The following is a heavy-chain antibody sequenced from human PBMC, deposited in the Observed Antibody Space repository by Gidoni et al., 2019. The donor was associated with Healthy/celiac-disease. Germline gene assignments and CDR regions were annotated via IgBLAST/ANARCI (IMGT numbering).Heavy chain of an antibody. J-gene: IGHJ6*02. CDR3: ARDYRLLLGVDYYYYGMDV. Sequence: EVQLVESGGGLVQPGGSLRLSCAASGFTFSSYDMHWVRQATGKGLEWVSAIGTAGDTYYPGSVKGRFTISRENAKNSLYLQMNSLRAGDTAVYYCARDYRLLLGVDYYYYGMDVWGQGTTVTVSS. CDR1: GFTFSSYD. CDR2: IGTAGDT. D-gene: IGHD3-3*01. V-gene: IGHV3-13*01.